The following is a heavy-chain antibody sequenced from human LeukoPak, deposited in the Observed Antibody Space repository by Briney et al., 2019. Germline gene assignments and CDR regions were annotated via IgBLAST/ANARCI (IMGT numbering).Heavy chain of an antibody. CDR3: ARQIYGDLYYFDC. D-gene: IGHD4-17*01. CDR1: GGSISSYY. CDR2: IYYSGSS. V-gene: IGHV4-30-4*01. J-gene: IGHJ4*02. Sequence: SETLSLTCTVSGGSISSYYWSWIRQPPGKGLEWIGYIYYSGSSYYIPSLKSRVTMSVDTSKDQFSLRLSSVTAADTAVYYCARQIYGDLYYFDCWGQGTLVTVSS.